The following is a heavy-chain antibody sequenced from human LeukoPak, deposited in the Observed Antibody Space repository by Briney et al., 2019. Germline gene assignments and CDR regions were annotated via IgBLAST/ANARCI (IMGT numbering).Heavy chain of an antibody. D-gene: IGHD3-10*01. CDR2: ITYDGSNK. CDR3: ASYYYGSGTSLGY. V-gene: IGHV3-30*03. Sequence: GGSLRLSCAASGFTFSSYGMHWVRQAPGKGLEWVAIITYDGSNKYYADSVKGRFTISRDNSKNTLYLQVNSLRAEDTAVYYCASYYYGSGTSLGYWGQGTLVTVSS. J-gene: IGHJ4*02. CDR1: GFTFSSYG.